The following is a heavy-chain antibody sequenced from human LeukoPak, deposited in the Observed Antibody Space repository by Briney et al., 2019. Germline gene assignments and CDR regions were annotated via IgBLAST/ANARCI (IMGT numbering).Heavy chain of an antibody. J-gene: IGHJ4*02. CDR1: GFTFGSYE. CDR3: AREGVAFDY. D-gene: IGHD3-3*01. CDR2: ISSSGSTR. Sequence: QPGGSLSLSCAASGFTFGSYEMNWVRPAPGKGLEWISYISSSGSTRYYADSVKGRFTVSRDNVKNSLYLQMNSLRAEDTALYYNAREGVAFDYWGQGTLVTVSS. V-gene: IGHV3-48*03.